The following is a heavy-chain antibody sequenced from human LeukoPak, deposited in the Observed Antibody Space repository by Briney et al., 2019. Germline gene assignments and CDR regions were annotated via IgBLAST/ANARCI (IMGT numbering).Heavy chain of an antibody. Sequence: ASVKVSCKASGYTFTSYGISWVRQAPGQGLEWMGWISAYNGNTNCAQKLQGRVTMTTDTSTSTAYLELRSLRSDDTAVYYCARDWRRTTRGEYFQHWGQGTLVTVSS. D-gene: IGHD1-14*01. J-gene: IGHJ1*01. CDR2: ISAYNGNT. CDR3: ARDWRRTTRGEYFQH. V-gene: IGHV1-18*01. CDR1: GYTFTSYG.